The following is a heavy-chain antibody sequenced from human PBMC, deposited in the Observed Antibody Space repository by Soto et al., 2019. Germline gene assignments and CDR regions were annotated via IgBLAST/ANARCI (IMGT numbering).Heavy chain of an antibody. D-gene: IGHD1-7*01. CDR1: GDSVSSNSAA. CDR3: ASEDVGGLTGTPSGYGMDV. Sequence: SQTLSLTCAISGDSVSSNSAAWNWIRQSPSRGLEWLGRTYYRSKWYNDYAVSVKSRITINPDTSKNQFSLQLNSVTPEDTAVYYCASEDVGGLTGTPSGYGMDVWGQGTTVTVSS. J-gene: IGHJ6*02. CDR2: TYYRSKWYN. V-gene: IGHV6-1*01.